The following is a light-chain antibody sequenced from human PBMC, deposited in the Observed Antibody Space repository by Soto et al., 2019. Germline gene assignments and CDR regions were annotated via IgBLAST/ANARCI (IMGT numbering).Light chain of an antibody. Sequence: DIQMTQSPSSLSASVGDRVTITCQASQDISNYLNWYQQKPGKAPKVLIYDASHLETGVPSRFSVSGSGTDFTFANISLQPEDIATSYCQQYDNLPYTFGQGTKLEIK. J-gene: IGKJ2*01. V-gene: IGKV1-33*01. CDR2: DAS. CDR1: QDISNY. CDR3: QQYDNLPYT.